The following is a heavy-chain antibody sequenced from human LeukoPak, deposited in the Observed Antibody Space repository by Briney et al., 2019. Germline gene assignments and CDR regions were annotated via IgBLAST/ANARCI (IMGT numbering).Heavy chain of an antibody. Sequence: PGGSLRLSCAASGFTFSSYAMNWVRQAPGKGLEWVSGISGSGGSTYHADSVKGRFTISRDNAKNSLYLQMNSLRAEDTAVYYCARYVDSSGWSDVWGKGTTVTVSS. CDR1: GFTFSSYA. CDR3: ARYVDSSGWSDV. CDR2: ISGSGGST. V-gene: IGHV3-23*01. J-gene: IGHJ6*04. D-gene: IGHD6-19*01.